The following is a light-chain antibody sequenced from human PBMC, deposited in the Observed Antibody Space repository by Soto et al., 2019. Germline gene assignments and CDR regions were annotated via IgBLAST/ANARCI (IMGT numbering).Light chain of an antibody. CDR3: QKYNNAPT. CDR2: ATS. Sequence: DIQLTQSPSSLSASVGDRVTITCRASQAISSYLAWYQQKPGKVPELLIYATSTLHSGAPSRFSGSGSGTDFTLTISRLQAEDVATYYCQKYNNAPTFGGGTKVEIK. CDR1: QAISSY. V-gene: IGKV1-27*01. J-gene: IGKJ4*01.